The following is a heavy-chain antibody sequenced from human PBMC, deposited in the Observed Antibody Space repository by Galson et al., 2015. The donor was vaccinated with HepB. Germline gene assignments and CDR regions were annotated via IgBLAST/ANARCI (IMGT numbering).Heavy chain of an antibody. Sequence: SVKVSCKASGYTFSSYPITWVRQAPGQGLEWMGWISTYNRDTKYAQKFQGRVTMTADTSTSTAYMELRSLRSDDTAVYFCARGAGVLGVGATQNNWFDPWGQVTLVTVSS. V-gene: IGHV1-18*01. CDR2: ISTYNRDT. J-gene: IGHJ5*02. D-gene: IGHD2-15*01. CDR3: ARGAGVLGVGATQNNWFDP. CDR1: GYTFSSYP.